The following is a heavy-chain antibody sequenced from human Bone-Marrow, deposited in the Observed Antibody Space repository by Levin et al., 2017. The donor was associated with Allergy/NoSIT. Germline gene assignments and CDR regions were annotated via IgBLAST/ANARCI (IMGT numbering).Heavy chain of an antibody. CDR2: IYYSGST. D-gene: IGHD6-19*01. Sequence: PSETLSLTCTVSGGSISSYYWSWIRQPPGKGLEWIGYIYYSGSTNYNPSLKSRVTISVDTSKNQFSLKLSSVTAADTAVYYCARDDRIAVAGTAYYYGMDVWGQGTTVTVSS. CDR1: GGSISSYY. CDR3: ARDDRIAVAGTAYYYGMDV. J-gene: IGHJ6*02. V-gene: IGHV4-59*01.